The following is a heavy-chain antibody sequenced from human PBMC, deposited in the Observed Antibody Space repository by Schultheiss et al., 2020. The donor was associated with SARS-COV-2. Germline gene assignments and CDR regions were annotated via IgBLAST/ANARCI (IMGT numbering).Heavy chain of an antibody. CDR2: IYYSGTT. D-gene: IGHD3/OR15-3a*01. CDR1: GGSISSSY. J-gene: IGHJ4*02. Sequence: SETLSLTCTVSGGSISSSYWSWIRQPPGKGLEWIGHIYYSGTTNYNPSLKSRVTISVDTSKNQFSLELASVTAADTAVYYCARDWTGTYPDYWGQGTLVTVSS. V-gene: IGHV4-59*01. CDR3: ARDWTGTYPDY.